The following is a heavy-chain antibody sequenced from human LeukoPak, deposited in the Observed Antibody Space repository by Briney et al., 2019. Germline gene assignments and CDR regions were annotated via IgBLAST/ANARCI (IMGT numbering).Heavy chain of an antibody. D-gene: IGHD4-17*01. CDR2: ISGSGAST. CDR1: GFTFDSFA. V-gene: IGHV3-23*01. CDR3: AKRPTTVTTFGRDY. J-gene: IGHJ4*02. Sequence: GVSLRLSCAASGFTFDSFAMSWVRQAPAKALDYRSAISGSGASTDYGDSVKRRLTLSRENSSDTLYLHMDSLRAENTAVYYCAKRPTTVTTFGRDYWGQGTLVTVSS.